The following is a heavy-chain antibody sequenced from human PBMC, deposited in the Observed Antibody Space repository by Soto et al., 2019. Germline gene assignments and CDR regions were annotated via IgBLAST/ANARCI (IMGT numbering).Heavy chain of an antibody. CDR2: IYTSGST. D-gene: IGHD3-22*01. CDR1: GGSISSYY. V-gene: IGHV4-4*07. CDR3: ARDVRYYDSSGYYAWLDP. J-gene: IGHJ5*02. Sequence: ASETLSLTCTVSGGSISSYYWSWIRQPAGKGLEWIGRIYTSGSTNYNPSLKSRVTMSVDTSKNQFSLKLSSVTAADTAVYYCARDVRYYDSSGYYAWLDPWGPGTMLTV.